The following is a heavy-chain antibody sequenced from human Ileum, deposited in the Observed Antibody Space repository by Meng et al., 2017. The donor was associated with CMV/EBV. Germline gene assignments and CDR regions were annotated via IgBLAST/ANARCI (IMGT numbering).Heavy chain of an antibody. Sequence: SETLSLTCTVSGGSLSRYYWSWTRQPPGKGLEWIGHIFYSGSTNYDTSLKSRITISVDSSNNQFSLKLSSVTAADTAVYYCSRAGKTYATGWYDYWGQGKMVTVSS. D-gene: IGHD6-19*01. V-gene: IGHV4-59*01. J-gene: IGHJ4*02. CDR2: IFYSGST. CDR3: SRAGKTYATGWYDY. CDR1: GGSLSRYY.